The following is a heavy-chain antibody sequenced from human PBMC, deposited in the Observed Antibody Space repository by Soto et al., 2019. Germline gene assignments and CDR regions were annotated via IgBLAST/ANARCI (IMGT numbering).Heavy chain of an antibody. Sequence: QFQLVQSGAEVRQPASSVKVSCKTSGGTFSSYAMSWVRQAPGQGLEWMGGIVPIVDTSTYAQKFQGRVTITADESTSTVYMELSSLRSDDTALYYCVRVVAIPGYPDNWGQGTLVTVSS. CDR2: IVPIVDTS. J-gene: IGHJ4*02. V-gene: IGHV1-69*12. CDR1: GGTFSSYA. CDR3: VRVVAIPGYPDN. D-gene: IGHD5-12*01.